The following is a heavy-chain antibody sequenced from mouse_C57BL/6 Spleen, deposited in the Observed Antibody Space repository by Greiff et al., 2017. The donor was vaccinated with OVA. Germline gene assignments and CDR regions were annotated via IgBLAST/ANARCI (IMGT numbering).Heavy chain of an antibody. CDR1: GFTFSSYA. J-gene: IGHJ2*01. D-gene: IGHD1-1*01. CDR2: ISDGGSYT. CDR3: ARDYYGSSYYFDY. Sequence: EVQRVESGGGLLKPGGSLKLSCPAPGFTFSSYAMPWVRQTPEKRLEWVATISDGGSYTYYPDNVKGRFTISRDNAKNNLYLQMSHLKSEDTAMYYCARDYYGSSYYFDYWGQGTTLTVSS. V-gene: IGHV5-4*01.